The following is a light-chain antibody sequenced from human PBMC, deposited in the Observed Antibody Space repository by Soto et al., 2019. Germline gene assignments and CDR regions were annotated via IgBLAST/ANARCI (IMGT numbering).Light chain of an antibody. Sequence: EIVLTQSPGTLSLSPGERATLSCRVSQSVSISYLAWYQQKPGQAPRLLIYGASSRATGIPDRFSGSGSGTDFTLTISRLEPEDFAVYYCPQYGSSPVTFGPGTKVDIK. V-gene: IGKV3-20*01. CDR2: GAS. J-gene: IGKJ3*01. CDR1: QSVSISY. CDR3: PQYGSSPVT.